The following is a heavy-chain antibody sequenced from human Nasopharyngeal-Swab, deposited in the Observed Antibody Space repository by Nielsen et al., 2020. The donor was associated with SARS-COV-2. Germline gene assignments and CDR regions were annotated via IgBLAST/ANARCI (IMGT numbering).Heavy chain of an antibody. Sequence: GAARKISWAASGFTFSPFWMTWVRKAPGKGLEWVATIQTDGTEQYSVDSVKGRFTISRDNAKNSLYLQMNSLRAEDTALYYCAKDTSSSWYVGWFDPWGQGTLVTVSS. CDR3: AKDTSSSWYVGWFDP. J-gene: IGHJ5*02. D-gene: IGHD6-13*01. CDR2: IQTDGTEQ. V-gene: IGHV3-7*03. CDR1: GFTFSPFW.